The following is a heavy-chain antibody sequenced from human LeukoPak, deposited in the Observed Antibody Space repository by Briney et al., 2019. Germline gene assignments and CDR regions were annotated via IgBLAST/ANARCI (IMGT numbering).Heavy chain of an antibody. CDR3: AKVGRGYGDSPPFYYYGMDV. V-gene: IGHV1-69*01. D-gene: IGHD4-17*01. CDR1: GGTFSSYA. J-gene: IGHJ6*02. Sequence: SVKVSCKASGGTFSSYAVSWVRQAPGQGLEWMGGIIPIFGTANYAQKFQGRVTITADESTSTAYMELSSLRSEDTAVYYCAKVGRGYGDSPPFYYYGMDVWGQGTTVTVSS. CDR2: IIPIFGTA.